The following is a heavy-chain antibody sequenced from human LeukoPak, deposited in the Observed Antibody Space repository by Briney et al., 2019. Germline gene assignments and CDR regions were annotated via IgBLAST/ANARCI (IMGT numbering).Heavy chain of an antibody. CDR1: GFTFSSYS. D-gene: IGHD1-26*01. CDR2: ISSSSSTI. V-gene: IGHV3-48*04. J-gene: IGHJ4*02. CDR3: ARDKVGSTANFDY. Sequence: GGSLRLSCAASGFTFSSYSMNWVRQAPGKGLEWVSYISSSSSTIYYADSVKGRFTISRDYAKNSLYLQMNSLRAEDTAVYYCARDKVGSTANFDYWGQGTLVTVSS.